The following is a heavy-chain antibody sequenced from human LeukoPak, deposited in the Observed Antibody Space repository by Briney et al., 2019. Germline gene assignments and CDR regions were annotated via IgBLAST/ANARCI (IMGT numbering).Heavy chain of an antibody. Sequence: PGGSLRLSCAASGFTFGNYNFIWVRQAPGKGPEWVSYISSSSSAIHYADSVKGRFTISRDNAKNSLYLQMNSVRAEDTAVYYCAIDLWHCGSVSRGHRGPGTLVTVSS. V-gene: IGHV3-48*01. J-gene: IGHJ4*02. CDR3: AIDLWHCGSVSRGH. CDR1: GFTFGNYN. D-gene: IGHD2-21*01. CDR2: ISSSSSAI.